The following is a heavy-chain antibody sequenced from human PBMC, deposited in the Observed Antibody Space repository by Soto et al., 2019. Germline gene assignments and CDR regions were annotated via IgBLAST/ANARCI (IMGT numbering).Heavy chain of an antibody. D-gene: IGHD6-19*01. CDR1: GYTFTTYG. V-gene: IGHV1-18*04. CDR2: SSAYNGNT. J-gene: IGHJ5*02. CDR3: AADISGIAVGAVFDP. Sequence: QFQRVQSGAEVKKPGASVKVSCKASGYTFTTYGISWVRQPPGQGLEGMGWSSAYNGNTNYAQKLQGRATMTTDTSTSTAYMELRRLGSDDTAVYYCAADISGIAVGAVFDPWGQGTLVTVSS.